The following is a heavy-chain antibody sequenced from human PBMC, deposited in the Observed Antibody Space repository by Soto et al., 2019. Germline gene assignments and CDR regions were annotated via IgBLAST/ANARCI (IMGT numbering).Heavy chain of an antibody. CDR3: ARDREGYCGGDCYSGWFDP. V-gene: IGHV3-33*01. CDR1: GFTFSRYG. D-gene: IGHD2-21*02. Sequence: GGSLRRSWAASGFTFSRYGMHGVREAPGKGLGWVAVIWYDGSNKYYADSVKGRFTISRDNSKNTLYLQMNSLRAEDTAVYYRARDREGYCGGDCYSGWFDPWGQGTLVTVSS. J-gene: IGHJ5*02. CDR2: IWYDGSNK.